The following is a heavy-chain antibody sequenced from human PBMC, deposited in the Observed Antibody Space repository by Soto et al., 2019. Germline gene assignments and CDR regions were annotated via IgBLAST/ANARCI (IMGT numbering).Heavy chain of an antibody. CDR3: ARDQGRGVAAFRVPYFGYYYYGMDV. CDR1: GYTFTGYY. Sequence: GASVKVSCKASGYTFTGYYMHWVRQAPGQGLEWMGWINPNSGGTNYAQKFQGWVTMTRDTSISTAYMELSRLRSDDTAVYYCARDQGRGVAAFRVPYFGYYYYGMDVWGQGTTVNVSS. D-gene: IGHD2-15*01. V-gene: IGHV1-2*04. CDR2: INPNSGGT. J-gene: IGHJ6*02.